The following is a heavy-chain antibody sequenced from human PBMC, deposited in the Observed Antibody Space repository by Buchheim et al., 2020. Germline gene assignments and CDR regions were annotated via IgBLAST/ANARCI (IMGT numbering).Heavy chain of an antibody. CDR2: ISYDGSNK. J-gene: IGHJ6*02. CDR1: GFTFSSYA. CDR3: ARDLAVVPAANYYYYGMDV. D-gene: IGHD2-2*01. Sequence: QVQLVESGGGVVQPGRSLRLSCAASGFTFSSYAMHWVRQAPGKGLEWVAVISYDGSNKYYADSVKGRFTISRDNSKNTLYLQMNSLRAEDTAVYYCARDLAVVPAANYYYYGMDVWGQGTT. V-gene: IGHV3-30*04.